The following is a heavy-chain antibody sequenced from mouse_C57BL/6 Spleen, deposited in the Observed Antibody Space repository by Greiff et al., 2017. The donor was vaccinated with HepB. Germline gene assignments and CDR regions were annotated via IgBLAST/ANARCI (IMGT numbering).Heavy chain of an antibody. V-gene: IGHV5-9*01. Sequence: EVKLVESGGGLVKPGGSLKLSCAASGFTFSSYTMSWVRQTPEKRLEWVATISGGGGNTYYPDSVKGRFTISRDNAKNTLYLQMSSLRSEDTALYYCARHEDDGYYPAWFAYWGQGTLVTVSA. J-gene: IGHJ3*01. D-gene: IGHD2-3*01. CDR1: GFTFSSYT. CDR2: ISGGGGNT. CDR3: ARHEDDGYYPAWFAY.